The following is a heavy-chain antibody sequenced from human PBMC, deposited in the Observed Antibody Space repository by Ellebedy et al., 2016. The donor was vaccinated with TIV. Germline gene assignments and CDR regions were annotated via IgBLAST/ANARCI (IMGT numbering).Heavy chain of an antibody. V-gene: IGHV4-61*01. J-gene: IGHJ4*02. CDR3: ARDHYYFDY. CDR1: GGSVSSGSYY. Sequence: SETLSLXXAVSGGSVSSGSYYWSWIRQPPGKGLEWIGYIYYSGSTNYNPSLKSRVTISVDTSKNQFSLKLSSVTAADTAVYYCARDHYYFDYWGQGTLVTVSS. CDR2: IYYSGST.